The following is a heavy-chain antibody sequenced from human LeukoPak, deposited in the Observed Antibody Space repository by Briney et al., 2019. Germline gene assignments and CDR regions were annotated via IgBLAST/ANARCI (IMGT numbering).Heavy chain of an antibody. J-gene: IGHJ4*02. V-gene: IGHV4-38-2*02. Sequence: PSETLSLTCTVSGYSITRGSYWGWIRQPPGKGLEWIADIYHSGSTYYNPSLKSRVTISVDTSKNQFSLKLSSVTAADTAVYYCARVSSVAAGTSFDYWGQGTLVTVSS. D-gene: IGHD6-13*01. CDR3: ARVSSVAAGTSFDY. CDR2: IYHSGST. CDR1: GYSITRGSY.